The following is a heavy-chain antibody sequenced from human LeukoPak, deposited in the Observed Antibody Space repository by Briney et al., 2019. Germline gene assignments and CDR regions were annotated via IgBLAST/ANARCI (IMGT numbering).Heavy chain of an antibody. CDR3: ARGPSPLAADGNLGYFDY. J-gene: IGHJ4*02. CDR2: IIPIFGTA. V-gene: IGHV1-69*05. Sequence: SVKVSCKASGGTFSSYAISWVRQAPGQGLEWMGGIIPIFGTANYAQKFQGRVTITTDESTSTAYMELSSLRSEDTAVYYCARGPSPLAADGNLGYFDYWGQGTLVTVSS. D-gene: IGHD6-13*01. CDR1: GGTFSSYA.